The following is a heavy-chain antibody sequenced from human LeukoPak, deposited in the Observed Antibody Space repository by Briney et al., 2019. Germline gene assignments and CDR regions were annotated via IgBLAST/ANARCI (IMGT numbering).Heavy chain of an antibody. D-gene: IGHD6-19*01. J-gene: IGHJ6*02. CDR1: GYTFTSYG. V-gene: IGHV1-18*01. CDR2: ISAYNGNT. Sequence: ASVKVSCKASGYTFTSYGISWVRQAPGQGLEWMGWISAYNGNTNYAQKLQGRVTITADKSTSTAYMELSSLRSEDTAVYYCASSLYSSGWYHYYYYYGMDVWGQGTTVTVSS. CDR3: ASSLYSSGWYHYYYYYGMDV.